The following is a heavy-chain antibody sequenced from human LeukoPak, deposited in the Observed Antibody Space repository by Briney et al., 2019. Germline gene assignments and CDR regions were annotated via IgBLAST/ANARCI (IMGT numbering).Heavy chain of an antibody. CDR2: ISSSSSYT. D-gene: IGHD6-13*01. J-gene: IGHJ4*02. CDR3: ARPLVSGVAAAGTSLDY. V-gene: IGHV3-11*06. Sequence: GGSLRLSCAASGFTFSDYYMSWIRQAPGKGLEGVSYISSSSSYTNYADSVKGRFTISRDNAKSSLYLQMNSLSAEDTAVYYCARPLVSGVAAAGTSLDYWGQGTLVTVSS. CDR1: GFTFSDYY.